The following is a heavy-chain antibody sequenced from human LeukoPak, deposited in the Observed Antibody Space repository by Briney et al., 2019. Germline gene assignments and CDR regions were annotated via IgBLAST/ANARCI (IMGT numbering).Heavy chain of an antibody. V-gene: IGHV1-69*04. J-gene: IGHJ6*03. Sequence: SVKVSCKASGGTFSSYAISWVRQAPGQGLEWMGRIIPILGIANYAQKFQGRVTITADKSTSTAYMELSSLRAEDTAVYYCARDRLASSIAARRTYYYYMDVWGKGTTVTVSS. CDR2: IIPILGIA. CDR3: ARDRLASSIAARRTYYYYMDV. D-gene: IGHD6-6*01. CDR1: GGTFSSYA.